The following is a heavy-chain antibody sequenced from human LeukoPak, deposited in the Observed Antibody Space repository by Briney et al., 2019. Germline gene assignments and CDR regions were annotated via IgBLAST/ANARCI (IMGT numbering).Heavy chain of an antibody. J-gene: IGHJ6*02. CDR3: ARDQGSGWYIYCYYYGMDV. V-gene: IGHV1-46*01. D-gene: IGHD6-19*01. Sequence: ASVKVSCKASGYTFTSYYMHWVRQAPGQGLEWMGIINPSGGSTSYAQKFQGRVTMTRDTSTSTVYMELSSLRSEDTAVYYCARDQGSGWYIYCYYYGMDVWGQGTTVTVSS. CDR1: GYTFTSYY. CDR2: INPSGGST.